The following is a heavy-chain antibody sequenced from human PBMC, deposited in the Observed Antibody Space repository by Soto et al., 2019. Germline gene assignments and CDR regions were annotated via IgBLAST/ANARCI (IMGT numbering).Heavy chain of an antibody. CDR3: ARNPTDSYGMDV. Sequence: QVQLVESGGGVVQPGRSLRLSCAASGFTFSSYGMHWVRQAPGKGLEWVAVIWYDGSNKYYADSVKGRFTISRDNSKNTLYLQMNSLRAEDTAAYYCARNPTDSYGMDVWGQGTTVTVSS. V-gene: IGHV3-33*01. CDR1: GFTFSSYG. J-gene: IGHJ6*02. CDR2: IWYDGSNK.